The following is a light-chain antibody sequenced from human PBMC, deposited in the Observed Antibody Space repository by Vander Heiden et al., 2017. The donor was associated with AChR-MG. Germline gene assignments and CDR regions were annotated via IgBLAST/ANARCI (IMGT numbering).Light chain of an antibody. J-gene: IGKJ1*01. V-gene: IGKV1-8*01. Sequence: AIRITQSPSSLSASTGDRVTITCRASQGITSYLTWYQQKPGKTPKLLIYAASTSQSGVPSRFSGSGSGTDFTLTISCLQSEDFATYYCQQYYSYPPWTFGQGTKVEIK. CDR3: QQYYSYPPWT. CDR2: AAS. CDR1: QGITSY.